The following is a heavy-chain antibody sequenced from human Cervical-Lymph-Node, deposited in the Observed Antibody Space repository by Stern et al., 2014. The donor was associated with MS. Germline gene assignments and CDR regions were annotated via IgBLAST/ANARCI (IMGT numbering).Heavy chain of an antibody. Sequence: QVQLVESGPGLVKPSQTLSLTCTVSGGSISSGGYYWSWIRQHPGKGLEWIGYIYYSGSTYYNPSLKSRVTISVDTSKNQFSLKLSSVTDADTAVYYCARDLRYYYDSSGYYYRWFDPWGQGTLVTVSS. J-gene: IGHJ5*02. CDR2: IYYSGST. CDR1: GGSISSGGYY. CDR3: ARDLRYYYDSSGYYYRWFDP. D-gene: IGHD3-22*01. V-gene: IGHV4-31*03.